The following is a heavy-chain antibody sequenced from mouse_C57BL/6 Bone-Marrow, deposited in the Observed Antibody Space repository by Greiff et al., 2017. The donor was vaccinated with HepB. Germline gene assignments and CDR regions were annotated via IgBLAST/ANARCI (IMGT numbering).Heavy chain of an antibody. CDR3: ARLRRTWFAY. D-gene: IGHD2-12*01. J-gene: IGHJ3*01. CDR1: GYTFTSHW. Sequence: VQLQQSGPELVRPGASVKISCKAPGYTFTSHWMQWVKQRPGQGLEWIGEIDPSDSYTNYNQKFKGKATLTVDTSSSTAYMQLSSLTSEDSAVYYCARLRRTWFAYWGQGTLVTVSA. CDR2: IDPSDSYT. V-gene: IGHV1-50*01.